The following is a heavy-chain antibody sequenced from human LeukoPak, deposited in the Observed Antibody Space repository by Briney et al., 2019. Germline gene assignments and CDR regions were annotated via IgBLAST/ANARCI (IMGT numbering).Heavy chain of an antibody. CDR3: LTDWSADALEPRGPTKY. CDR1: GYSLTELS. Sequence: ASVKVSCRVSGYSLTELSMHWARQAPGKGLESMGGSDPEDGDIIYTQKFQGRVTMTEDTSTDTAYMELSSLRSDDTAVYYCLTDWSADALEPRGPTKYWGQGTLVTVSS. CDR2: SDPEDGDI. J-gene: IGHJ4*02. D-gene: IGHD1-1*01. V-gene: IGHV1-24*01.